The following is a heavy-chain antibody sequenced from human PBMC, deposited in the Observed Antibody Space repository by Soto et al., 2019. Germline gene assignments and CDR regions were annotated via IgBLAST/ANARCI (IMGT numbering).Heavy chain of an antibody. CDR2: ISGRGNHI. Sequence: EVQLVESGGGLVKPGGSLRLSCAASGFTFSTDSLNWVRQAPGKGLEWVSSISGRGNHIYYADSVKGRFTISRDNAKHSLYLHMNSQRGEDTAVYYCARGPPFDYWGQGTLVTVSS. V-gene: IGHV3-21*01. CDR3: ARGPPFDY. CDR1: GFTFSTDS. J-gene: IGHJ4*02.